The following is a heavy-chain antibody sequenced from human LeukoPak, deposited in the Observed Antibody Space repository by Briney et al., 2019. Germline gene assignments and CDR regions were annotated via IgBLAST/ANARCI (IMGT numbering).Heavy chain of an antibody. D-gene: IGHD1-26*01. CDR1: GFTVNSNY. V-gene: IGHV3-53*01. CDR3: ARGGGYYAIDY. J-gene: IGHJ4*02. Sequence: GGSLRLSCEASGFTVNSNYMNWVRQAPGKGLEWVSVVYSDDTTYYADSVEGRFTISRDNSKNTLYLQMNNLRAEGTAVYYCARGGGYYAIDYWGQGTLVTVSS. CDR2: VYSDDTT.